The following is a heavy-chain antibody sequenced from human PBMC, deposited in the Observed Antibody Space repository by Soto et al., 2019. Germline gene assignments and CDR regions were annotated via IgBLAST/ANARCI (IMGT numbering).Heavy chain of an antibody. D-gene: IGHD1-7*01. J-gene: IGHJ4*02. V-gene: IGHV1-3*01. CDR1: GYTFTSYA. Sequence: QVQLVQSGAEVKKPGASVKVSCKASGYTFTSYAMHWVRQAPGQRLEWMGWINAGNGNTKYSQKFQGRVTITRDTSASTAHMELSSLRSEDTAVYYCARDLVSVTGTSDYWGQGTLVTVSS. CDR2: INAGNGNT. CDR3: ARDLVSVTGTSDY.